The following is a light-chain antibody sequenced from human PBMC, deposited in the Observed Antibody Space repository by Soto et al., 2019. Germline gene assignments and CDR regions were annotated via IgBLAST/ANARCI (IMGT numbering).Light chain of an antibody. J-gene: IGKJ1*01. CDR3: QQSYSSPPET. CDR1: QSISSY. V-gene: IGKV1-39*01. Sequence: DIQMTQSPSSLSASVGDRVTITCRTSQSISSYLNWYQQKPGKAPKLLIYAASSLQSGGPSRFSGSGSRTNFTLTISSLQPEDFGTYYSQQSYSSPPETFGQGTKVEIK. CDR2: AAS.